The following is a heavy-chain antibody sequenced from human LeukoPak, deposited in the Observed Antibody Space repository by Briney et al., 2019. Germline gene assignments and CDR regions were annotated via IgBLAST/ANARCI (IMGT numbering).Heavy chain of an antibody. CDR2: INPNSGGT. Sequence: GASVKVSCKASGYTFTGYYMHWVRQAPGQGLEWMGWINPNSGGTNYAQKFQGRVTMTRDTSISTAYMELRSLRSDDTAVYYCARARAPEYYYEPRPFDIWGQGTMVTVSS. V-gene: IGHV1-2*02. D-gene: IGHD3-22*01. J-gene: IGHJ3*02. CDR3: ARARAPEYYYEPRPFDI. CDR1: GYTFTGYY.